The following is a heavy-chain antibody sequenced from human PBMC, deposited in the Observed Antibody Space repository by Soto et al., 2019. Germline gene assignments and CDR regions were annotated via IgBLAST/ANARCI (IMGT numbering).Heavy chain of an antibody. CDR1: GFTLSSYA. J-gene: IGHJ4*02. V-gene: IGHV3-23*01. D-gene: IGHD2-15*01. CDR3: AKTPRYCSGGGCYGGYFDY. CDR2: NSGGGGTT. Sequence: EVQLLESGGGLVQPGGSLRLSCAASGFTLSSYAMSWVRQAPGKGLEWLSANSGGGGTTYYADSVKGRFTISRDNSKNTLYLQMNSLRAEDTAVYYCAKTPRYCSGGGCYGGYFDYWGQGTLVTVSS.